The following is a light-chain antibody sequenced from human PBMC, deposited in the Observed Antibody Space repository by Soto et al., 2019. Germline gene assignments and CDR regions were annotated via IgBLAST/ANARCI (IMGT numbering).Light chain of an antibody. J-gene: IGKJ1*01. Sequence: DIQMTQSPSTLSASVGDRVSIACRASESIYSRLAWYQQKPGKVPDLLIYEASSLESGVPPRFSGSGSGTEFTLTISGLQPDDFAIYYCQQYSRYPWAFGQGTKVEIK. V-gene: IGKV1-5*03. CDR2: EAS. CDR1: ESIYSR. CDR3: QQYSRYPWA.